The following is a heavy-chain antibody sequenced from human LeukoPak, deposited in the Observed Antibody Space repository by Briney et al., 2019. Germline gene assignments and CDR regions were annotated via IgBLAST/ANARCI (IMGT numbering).Heavy chain of an antibody. CDR1: GFTFSSYS. J-gene: IGHJ5*02. V-gene: IGHV3-21*04. CDR3: ATPVDGSWYGFFDP. D-gene: IGHD6-13*01. CDR2: ISSSSSYI. Sequence: PGRSLRLSWAASGFTFSSYSMNWVRQAPGKGLEWVSSISSSSSYIYYADSVQGRFTISRDNAKHSLYLQMNSLRAEDTAVYYCATPVDGSWYGFFDPWGQGTLVTVSS.